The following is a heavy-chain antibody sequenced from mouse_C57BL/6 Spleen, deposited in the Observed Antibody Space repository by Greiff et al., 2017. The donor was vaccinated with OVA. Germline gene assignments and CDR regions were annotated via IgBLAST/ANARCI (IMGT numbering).Heavy chain of an antibody. CDR3: ARRDYYDYDGFAY. J-gene: IGHJ3*01. V-gene: IGHV8-12*01. CDR1: GFSLSTSGMG. CDR2: IYWDDDK. D-gene: IGHD2-4*01. Sequence: QVTLKVCGPGILQSSQTLSLTCSFSGFSLSTSGMGVSWIRQPSGKGLEWLAHIYWDDDKRYNPSLKSRLTISKDTSRNQVFLKITSVDTADTATYYCARRDYYDYDGFAYWGQGTLVTVSA.